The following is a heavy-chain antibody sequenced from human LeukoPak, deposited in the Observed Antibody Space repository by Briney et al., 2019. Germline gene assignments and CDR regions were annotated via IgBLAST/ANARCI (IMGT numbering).Heavy chain of an antibody. CDR1: GFTFSSYA. V-gene: IGHV3-23*01. Sequence: GGSLRLSCAASGFTFSSYAMSWVRQAPGKGLEWVSAISGSGGNTYYADSVKGRFTISRDNSKNTLYLQMNSLRAEDTAVYYCAKGITMIVVAPDYWGQGTLVTVSS. J-gene: IGHJ4*02. CDR2: ISGSGGNT. CDR3: AKGITMIVVAPDY. D-gene: IGHD3-22*01.